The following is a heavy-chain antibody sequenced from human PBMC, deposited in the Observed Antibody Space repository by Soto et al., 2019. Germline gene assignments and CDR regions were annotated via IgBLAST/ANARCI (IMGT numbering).Heavy chain of an antibody. Sequence: SETLSLTCTVSGDSISTSSSYYWGWIRQPPGKGLEWIVNMYYSGSTYYNPSLKSRVTISLETSKNQFSLKLSSVTAADTAVYYCARIKIVGILTYYMDVWGKGTTVTVSS. V-gene: IGHV4-39*01. CDR1: GDSISTSSSYY. CDR3: ARIKIVGILTYYMDV. D-gene: IGHD3-3*01. CDR2: MYYSGST. J-gene: IGHJ6*03.